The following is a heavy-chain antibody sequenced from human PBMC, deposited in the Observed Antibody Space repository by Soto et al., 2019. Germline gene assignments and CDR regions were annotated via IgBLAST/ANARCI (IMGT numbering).Heavy chain of an antibody. Sequence: QVQRLQSGAEVKKPGSSVKVSCKASGGTFSSYANSWVRQAPGQGLEWMGGIIPIFGTANYAQKFQGRVTITADESTSTAYMELSSLRSDDTAVYYCARDTGYYHDSSGYYRPFDYWGQGTLVTVSS. D-gene: IGHD3-22*01. CDR3: ARDTGYYHDSSGYYRPFDY. CDR2: IIPIFGTA. CDR1: GGTFSSYA. V-gene: IGHV1-69*01. J-gene: IGHJ4*02.